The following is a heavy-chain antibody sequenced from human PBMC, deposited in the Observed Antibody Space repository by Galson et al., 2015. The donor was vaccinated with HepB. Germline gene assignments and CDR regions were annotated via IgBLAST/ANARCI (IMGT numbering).Heavy chain of an antibody. D-gene: IGHD1-26*01. V-gene: IGHV4-31*03. CDR1: GDSINSGNYY. J-gene: IGHJ5*02. CDR2: IHSTGST. CDR3: ARHLGASFDP. Sequence: TLSLTCSVSGDSINSGNYYRSWIRQSPGKGLEWIGYIHSTGSTYYQSSLESRVSISRDMSKNLFSLRLSSVTAADTATYYCARHLGASFDPWAREPWSPSPQ.